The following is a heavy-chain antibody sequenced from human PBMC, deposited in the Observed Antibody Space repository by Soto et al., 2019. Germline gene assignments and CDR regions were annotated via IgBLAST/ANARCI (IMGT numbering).Heavy chain of an antibody. D-gene: IGHD3-16*01. CDR3: AHTWGLRFDY. V-gene: IGHV2-5*01. CDR1: GFSLRTTGVG. Sequence: QITLKESGPTLVEPTQTLTLTCTYSGFSLRTTGVGVGWIRQPPGKALEWLGIIYWNDDKRYSPSLKNRFTLTSDNSKSQVVLTKTNMDPVDTAKYCWAHTWGLRFDYWGQGTLVIVSA. J-gene: IGHJ4*02. CDR2: IYWNDDK.